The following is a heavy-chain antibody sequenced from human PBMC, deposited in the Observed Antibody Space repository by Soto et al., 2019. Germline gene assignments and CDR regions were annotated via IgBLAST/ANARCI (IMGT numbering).Heavy chain of an antibody. CDR3: ASGVFGLVSPVIGGY. CDR2: IGTAGDP. J-gene: IGHJ4*02. Sequence: EVQLVDSGGGLVQPGGSLRLSCAASAFTFSRKDMHWVRQGTGRGLEWVSGIGTAGDPKSPGSVKGRFTISRDNAKNSIYLQMNSLRAEDTATYYCASGVFGLVSPVIGGYWGQGTLVTVSS. V-gene: IGHV3-13*05. CDR1: AFTFSRKD. D-gene: IGHD3-3*01.